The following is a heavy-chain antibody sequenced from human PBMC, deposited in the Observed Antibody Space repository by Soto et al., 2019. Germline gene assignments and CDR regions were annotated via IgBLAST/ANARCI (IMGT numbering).Heavy chain of an antibody. CDR3: DNRARPMVNKELDY. J-gene: IGHJ4*02. CDR1: GFTFSSYN. CDR2: ISSSRSYI. D-gene: IGHD5-18*01. Sequence: PGGSLRLSCAASGFTFSSYNMNWVRQAPGKGLEWVSSISSSRSYIYYADSVKGRFTISRDNAKNSLYLQMNSLRAEDTAVYDCDNRARPMVNKELDYWGQGTLVTVSS. V-gene: IGHV3-21*01.